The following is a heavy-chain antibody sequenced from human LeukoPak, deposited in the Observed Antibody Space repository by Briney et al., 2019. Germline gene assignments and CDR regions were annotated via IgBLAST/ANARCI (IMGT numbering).Heavy chain of an antibody. CDR2: ISYDGSNK. V-gene: IGHV3-30-3*01. J-gene: IGHJ5*02. CDR3: ARDRIVGALSWFDP. CDR1: GFTFSSYA. D-gene: IGHD1-26*01. Sequence: PGGSLRLSCAASGFTFSSYAMHWVRQAPGKGLEWVAVISYDGSNKYYADSVKGRFTISRDNSKNTLYLQMNSLRAEDTAVYYCARDRIVGALSWFDPWGQGTLVTVSS.